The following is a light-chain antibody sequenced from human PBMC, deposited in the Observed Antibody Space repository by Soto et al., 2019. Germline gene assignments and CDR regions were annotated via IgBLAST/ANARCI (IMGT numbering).Light chain of an antibody. CDR1: QSVRSSY. Sequence: EIVLTQSPGTLSLSPGERATLSCRASQSVRSSYLAWYQQKPGQATSLLNYGASSRATGIPDRFSGSGSGTDFTLTISRLEPEDFAVYYCQQYGSSPRTFGPGTKVDIK. CDR3: QQYGSSPRT. J-gene: IGKJ3*01. CDR2: GAS. V-gene: IGKV3-20*01.